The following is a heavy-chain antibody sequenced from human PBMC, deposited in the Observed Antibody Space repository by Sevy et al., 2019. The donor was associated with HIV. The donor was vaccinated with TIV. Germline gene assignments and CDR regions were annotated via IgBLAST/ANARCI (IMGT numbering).Heavy chain of an antibody. CDR3: ARADYDSSGYYFDY. CDR1: GGSISSYY. Sequence: SETLSLTCTVSGGSISSYYWSWIRQPPGKGLEWIGYIYYSGSTNYNPSLKSRVTISVDTSKNQFSLKLSSVTAADTAVYYCARADYDSSGYYFDYWGQGTLVTVSS. V-gene: IGHV4-59*01. CDR2: IYYSGST. D-gene: IGHD3-22*01. J-gene: IGHJ4*02.